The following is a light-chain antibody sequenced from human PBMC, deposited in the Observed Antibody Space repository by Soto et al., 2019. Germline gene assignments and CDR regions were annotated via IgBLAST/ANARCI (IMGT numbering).Light chain of an antibody. J-gene: IGKJ2*01. Sequence: DIQMTQSPSTLSASVGDRVTITCRASQSISCWLAWYQQKPGKAPKLLIYDASRLESGVPSRFSGSGSGTEFTLTISSLQPDDFATYYCQQYNSYPFGQGTKLEIK. CDR3: QQYNSYP. V-gene: IGKV1-5*01. CDR1: QSISCW. CDR2: DAS.